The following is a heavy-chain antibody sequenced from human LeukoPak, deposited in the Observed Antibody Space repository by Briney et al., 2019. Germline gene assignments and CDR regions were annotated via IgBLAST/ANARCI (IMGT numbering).Heavy chain of an antibody. CDR3: ARDLSVLRFLEWLPL. J-gene: IGHJ4*02. D-gene: IGHD3-3*01. Sequence: PGRSLRLSCATSGFTFSSYSMNWVRQAPGKGLEWVSSISSSSSYIYYADSVKGRFTISRDNAKNSLYLQMNSLRAEDTAVYYCARDLSVLRFLEWLPLWGQGTLVTVSS. CDR1: GFTFSSYS. CDR2: ISSSSSYI. V-gene: IGHV3-21*01.